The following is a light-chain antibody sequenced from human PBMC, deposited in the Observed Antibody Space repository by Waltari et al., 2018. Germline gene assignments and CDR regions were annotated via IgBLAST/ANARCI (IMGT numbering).Light chain of an antibody. CDR3: CSYAGGSRVI. J-gene: IGLJ2*01. CDR2: DVT. Sequence: QSALTQPRSVSGSPGQSVTISCTGTSSVVGGYNYVPWYQHHPGKAPKLIIYDVTKRPSGVPDRFSASKSDNTASLTISGLQAEDEADYYCCSYAGGSRVIFGGGTKLTVL. V-gene: IGLV2-11*01. CDR1: SSVVGGYNY.